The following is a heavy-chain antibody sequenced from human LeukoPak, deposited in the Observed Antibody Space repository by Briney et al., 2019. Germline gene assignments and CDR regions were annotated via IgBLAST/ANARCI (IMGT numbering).Heavy chain of an antibody. CDR3: ARAGPSSSWHQFDY. CDR2: IQYDGSNE. V-gene: IGHV3-30*02. CDR1: RFTFSSYG. D-gene: IGHD6-13*01. J-gene: IGHJ4*02. Sequence: GESLRLSCAASRFTFSSYGMHWVRQAPGKGLEWVAYIQYDGSNEQYADSVKGRFTISRDNSKNTLYLQMNRLRAEDTAVYYCARAGPSSSWHQFDYWGQGTLVTVSS.